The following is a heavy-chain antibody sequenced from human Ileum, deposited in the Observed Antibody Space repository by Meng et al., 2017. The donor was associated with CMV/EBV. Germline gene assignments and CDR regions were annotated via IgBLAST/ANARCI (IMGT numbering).Heavy chain of an antibody. V-gene: IGHV1-2*06. J-gene: IGHJ4*02. Sequence: QVKPVQSGTWSKKPWASGKVSCKASESKFSDYYIHWVRQAPGQGLEWMGRIYPNSGGTINAQKFQGRITMTRDTPITTAYMELSSLTSDDTAVYYCTTDCAGGACYGRAFDYWGQGSLVTVSS. CDR1: ESKFSDYY. CDR2: IYPNSGGT. CDR3: TTDCAGGACYGRAFDY. D-gene: IGHD2-8*02.